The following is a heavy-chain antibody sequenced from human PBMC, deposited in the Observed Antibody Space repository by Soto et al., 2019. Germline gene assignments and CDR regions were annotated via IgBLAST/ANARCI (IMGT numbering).Heavy chain of an antibody. D-gene: IGHD3-10*01. V-gene: IGHV1-46*01. CDR1: GYTFTSYY. Sequence: QVQLVQSGAEVKKPGASVKVSCKASGYTFTSYYMHWVRQAPGQGLEWMGIINPSGGSTSYAQKFQARATMTRDTSTRTVYMELSSLRSQDTDVYDCAREKGLWFGEPLHGMDVWGQGTTVTVSS. J-gene: IGHJ6*02. CDR2: INPSGGST. CDR3: AREKGLWFGEPLHGMDV.